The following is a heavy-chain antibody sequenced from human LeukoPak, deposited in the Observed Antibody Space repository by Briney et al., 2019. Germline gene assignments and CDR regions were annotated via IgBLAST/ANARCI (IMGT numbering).Heavy chain of an antibody. Sequence: SETLSLTCTVSGGSISSGGYYWGWIRQPPGKGLEWIGSIYYSGSTYYNPSLKSRVTISVDTSKNQFSLKLSSVTAADTAVYYCARATNYYDSSGYYFNPPFDPWGQGTLVTVSS. CDR3: ARATNYYDSSGYYFNPPFDP. D-gene: IGHD3-22*01. V-gene: IGHV4-39*07. CDR2: IYYSGST. J-gene: IGHJ5*02. CDR1: GGSISSGGYY.